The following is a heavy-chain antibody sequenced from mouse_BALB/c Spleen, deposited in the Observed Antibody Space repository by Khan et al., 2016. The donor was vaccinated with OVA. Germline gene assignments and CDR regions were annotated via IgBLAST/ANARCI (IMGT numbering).Heavy chain of an antibody. CDR2: IYFSGSI. CDR1: GYSITSGYA. Sequence: EVQLQESGPDLVKPSQSLSLTCTVTGYSITSGYAWHWIRQFPGNKLEWMAYIYFSGSINYNPSLKSRISVTRDTSKNQFFLQWNYVTSEDTATYYCTRDGNYMDYWGQGTSVTVSS. J-gene: IGHJ4*01. V-gene: IGHV3-1*02. D-gene: IGHD2-1*01. CDR3: TRDGNYMDY.